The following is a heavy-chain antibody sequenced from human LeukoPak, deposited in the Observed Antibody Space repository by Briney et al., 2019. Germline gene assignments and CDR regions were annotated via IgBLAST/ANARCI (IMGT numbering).Heavy chain of an antibody. CDR1: GYTFTSYY. V-gene: IGHV1-46*01. D-gene: IGHD3-10*01. CDR3: ARDMVRGVIPGYYFDY. J-gene: IGHJ4*02. Sequence: GASVKVSCKASGYTFTSYYMHWVRQALGQGLEWMGIINPSGGSTSYAQKFQGRVTMTRDTSTSTVYMELSSLRSEDTAVYYCARDMVRGVIPGYYFDYWGQGTLVTVSS. CDR2: INPSGGST.